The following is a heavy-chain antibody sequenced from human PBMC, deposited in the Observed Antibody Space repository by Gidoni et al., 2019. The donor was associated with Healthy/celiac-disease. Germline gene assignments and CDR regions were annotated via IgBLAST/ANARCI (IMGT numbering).Heavy chain of an antibody. Sequence: QVQLVESGGGVVQPGRSLSLSCAASGFTFSSYGMHWVRQAPGKGLEWVAVISYDGSNKYYADSVKGRFTISRDNSKNTLYLQMNSLRAEDTAVYYCAKDGAQYYYDSSGYFDYWGQGTLVTVSS. V-gene: IGHV3-30*18. CDR3: AKDGAQYYYDSSGYFDY. D-gene: IGHD3-22*01. CDR1: GFTFSSYG. J-gene: IGHJ4*02. CDR2: ISYDGSNK.